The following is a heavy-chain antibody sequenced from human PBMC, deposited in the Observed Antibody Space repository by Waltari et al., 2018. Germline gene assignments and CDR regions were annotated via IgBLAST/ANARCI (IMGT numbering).Heavy chain of an antibody. CDR3: VKDRQIYSGGSYADGFDD. Sequence: EVQRVESGGNVVQPGGSLRLTCGATGVSFARDALRCARQAAGNGLGLVSSILGSGGNTVYADSVKGRFTISRDISKNTLYLQMNSLRAEDTALYYCVKDRQIYSGGSYADGFDDWGQGTLVTVSS. D-gene: IGHD1-26*01. V-gene: IGHV3-23*04. CDR2: ILGSGGNT. J-gene: IGHJ4*02. CDR1: GVSFARDA.